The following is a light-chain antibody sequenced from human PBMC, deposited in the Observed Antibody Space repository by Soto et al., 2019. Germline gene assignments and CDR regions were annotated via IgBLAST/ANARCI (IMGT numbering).Light chain of an antibody. CDR2: DAS. V-gene: IGKV1-39*01. J-gene: IGKJ5*01. CDR1: PTISSS. Sequence: DIQMTQSPLSLSASVGDTVSISCRASPTISSSLNWYQQKPGKAPKLLIHDASTLQDGVPSRFSGSGSGTHFTLIIRSFQPEDFATYYCQHSYNVPITFGRGTRLEIK. CDR3: QHSYNVPIT.